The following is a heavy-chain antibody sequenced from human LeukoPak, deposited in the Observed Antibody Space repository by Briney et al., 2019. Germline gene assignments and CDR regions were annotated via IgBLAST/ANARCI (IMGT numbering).Heavy chain of an antibody. CDR2: IYSGGST. J-gene: IGHJ4*02. CDR3: ARGPQGKSGSPPYYFDY. D-gene: IGHD1-26*01. Sequence: GGSLRLSCAASGFTVSGNYMNWVRQAPGKGLEWVSVIYSGGSTYYTDSVKGRFTISRDNSKNTLYLQMNNLRVEDTAVYYCARGPQGKSGSPPYYFDYWGQGTLVTVSS. CDR1: GFTVSGNY. V-gene: IGHV3-66*01.